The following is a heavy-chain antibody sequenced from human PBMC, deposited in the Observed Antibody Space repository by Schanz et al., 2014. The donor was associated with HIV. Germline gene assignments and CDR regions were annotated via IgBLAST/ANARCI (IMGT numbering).Heavy chain of an antibody. Sequence: QVQLVESGGGLVQPGGSLRLSCAASGFTFSSYAMTWVRQAPGKGLEWMGVISYDGRNKYYADSVKGRFTISRDNSKNTLSLQMKSLRAEDTAMYYCARDRHYYDSKYLGKGNYYYYYGMDVWGQGTTVTVSS. V-gene: IGHV3-30*03. CDR3: ARDRHYYDSKYLGKGNYYYYYGMDV. J-gene: IGHJ6*02. CDR2: ISYDGRNK. D-gene: IGHD3-22*01. CDR1: GFTFSSYA.